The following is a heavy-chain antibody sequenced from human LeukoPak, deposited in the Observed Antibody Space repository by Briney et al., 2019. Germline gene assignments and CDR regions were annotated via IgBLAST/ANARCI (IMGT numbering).Heavy chain of an antibody. Sequence: PGGSLRLSCVASGXTFSSYEMNWVRQAPGKGLEWVSYIRSTGSIIFYADSVKGRFTISRDNAKNSLYLQMNSLRAEDTALYYCARVNDYGGNDDAFDIWGQGTMVTVSS. D-gene: IGHD4-23*01. J-gene: IGHJ3*02. CDR2: IRSTGSII. CDR3: ARVNDYGGNDDAFDI. CDR1: GXTFSSYE. V-gene: IGHV3-48*03.